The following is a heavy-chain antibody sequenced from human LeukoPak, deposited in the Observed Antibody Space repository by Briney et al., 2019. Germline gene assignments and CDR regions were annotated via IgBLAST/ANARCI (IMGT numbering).Heavy chain of an antibody. CDR2: IIPIFGTA. CDR3: RSNVHLKDVKTNDASDT. Sequence: ASVKVSCKASGGTFSSYAIGWVRQAPGQGLERVGGIIPIFGTAKYAQKFQGRVTITAESSTITAYMALSSLRIAEKAVYSCRSNVHLKDVKTNDASDTSGAGGMVSASS. D-gene: IGHD3-10*02. V-gene: IGHV1-69*13. J-gene: IGHJ3*02. CDR1: GGTFSSYA.